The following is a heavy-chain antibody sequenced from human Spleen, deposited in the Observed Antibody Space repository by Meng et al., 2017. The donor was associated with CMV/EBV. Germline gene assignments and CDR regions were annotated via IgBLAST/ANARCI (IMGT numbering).Heavy chain of an antibody. Sequence: GESLKISCEASGFTFSNNAMHWVRQAPGKGLEWVTVISYNGGNKYYADSVKGRFTVSRDNSKNTLYLQMNSLRTEDTAVYYCARGGALSEPGAIRGSFDYWGQGTLVTVSS. CDR1: GFTFSNNA. D-gene: IGHD2-2*02. J-gene: IGHJ4*02. CDR2: ISYNGGNK. V-gene: IGHV3-30-3*01. CDR3: ARGGALSEPGAIRGSFDY.